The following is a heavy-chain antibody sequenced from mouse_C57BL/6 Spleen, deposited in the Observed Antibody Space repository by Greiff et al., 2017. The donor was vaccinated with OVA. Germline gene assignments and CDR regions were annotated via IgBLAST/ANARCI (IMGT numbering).Heavy chain of an antibody. CDR2: INPSTGGT. D-gene: IGHD3-1*01. CDR3: ARTRHPDYFDY. CDR1: GYSFTGYY. Sequence: VQLQQSGPELVKPGASVKISCKASGYSFTGYYMNWVKQSPEKSLEWIGEINPSTGGTTYNQRFKAKATLTVDKSSSTAYMQLKSLTSEDSAVYYCARTRHPDYFDYWGQGTTLTVSS. V-gene: IGHV1-42*01. J-gene: IGHJ2*01.